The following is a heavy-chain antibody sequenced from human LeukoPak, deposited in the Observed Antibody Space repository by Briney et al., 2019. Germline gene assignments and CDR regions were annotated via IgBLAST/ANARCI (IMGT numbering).Heavy chain of an antibody. CDR2: IYYSGST. J-gene: IGHJ3*02. V-gene: IGHV4-59*08. Sequence: PSETLSLTCTVSGVSINNYYWSWVRQPPGKGLEWIGYIYYSGSTNSNPSLKSRVTISVDTSKNQFSLKLSSVTAADTAVYYCARPSYDFWSGYYAFDIWGQGTMVTVSS. D-gene: IGHD3-3*01. CDR1: GVSINNYY. CDR3: ARPSYDFWSGYYAFDI.